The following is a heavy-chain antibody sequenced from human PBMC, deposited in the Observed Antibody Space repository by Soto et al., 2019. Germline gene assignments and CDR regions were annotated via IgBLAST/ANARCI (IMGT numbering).Heavy chain of an antibody. J-gene: IGHJ4*02. CDR2: ISSSTI. CDR1: GFTFSSYS. CDR3: AREVDITMVRGVIIGY. D-gene: IGHD3-10*01. Sequence: GGSLRLSCAASGFTFSSYSMNWVRQAPGKGLEWVSYISSSTIYYADSVKGRFTISRDNAKNSLYLQMNSLRDEDTAVYYCAREVDITMVRGVIIGYWGQGTLVTVSS. V-gene: IGHV3-48*02.